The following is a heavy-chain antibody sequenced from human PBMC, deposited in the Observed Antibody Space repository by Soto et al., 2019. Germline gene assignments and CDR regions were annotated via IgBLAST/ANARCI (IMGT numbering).Heavy chain of an antibody. V-gene: IGHV1-8*01. D-gene: IGHD2-2*01. CDR1: GYTFTSYD. CDR3: ARAPPHRDIVLVPAVLESPDYYYGMDV. CDR2: MNPNSGNT. J-gene: IGHJ6*02. Sequence: GASVKVSCKASGYTFTSYDINWVRQATGQGLEWMGWMNPNSGNTGYAQKFQGRVTMTRNTSISTAYMELSSLRSEDTAVYYCARAPPHRDIVLVPAVLESPDYYYGMDVWGQGTTVTVSS.